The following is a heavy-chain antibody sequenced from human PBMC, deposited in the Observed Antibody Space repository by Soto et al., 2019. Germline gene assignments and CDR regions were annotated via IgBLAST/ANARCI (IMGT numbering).Heavy chain of an antibody. V-gene: IGHV4-61*01. CDR3: ARGIGEYRLIWIDP. D-gene: IGHD3-16*01. J-gene: IGHJ5*02. CDR1: GGSVSSGSYY. Sequence: QVQLQESGPGLVKPSETLSLTCTVSGGSVSSGSYYWSWIRQPPGKGLEWIGYIYYSGSTNYNPSLKSRVTISVDTSKNQFSLKLSSVTAADTAVYYCARGIGEYRLIWIDPWGQGTLVTVSS. CDR2: IYYSGST.